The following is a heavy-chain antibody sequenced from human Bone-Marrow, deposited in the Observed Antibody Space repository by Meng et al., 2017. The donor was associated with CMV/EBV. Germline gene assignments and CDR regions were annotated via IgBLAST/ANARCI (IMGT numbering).Heavy chain of an antibody. V-gene: IGHV1-69*10. Sequence: SSVPVSRLASLGAFMNNAISWVRQAPGQGLEWMGGIIPVLDAANYVQKLQVRFTIIADKPTSTVYMEQSSLRSEDTAVYYWAVSQQRRGAAASGLYYFYYWGQGTLVTVSS. D-gene: IGHD6-13*01. J-gene: IGHJ4*02. CDR2: IIPVLDAA. CDR3: AVSQQRRGAAASGLYYFYY. CDR1: LGAFMNNA.